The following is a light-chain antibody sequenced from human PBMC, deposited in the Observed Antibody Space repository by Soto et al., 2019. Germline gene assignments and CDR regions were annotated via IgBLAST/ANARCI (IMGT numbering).Light chain of an antibody. Sequence: EVVMPKSSATVSVSHGERVTLSCRASQSVNNNLAWYQQKPGQAPRLLIHGASTRATGVPARLSGSGSGTEFTLTISSLQSEDFAVYYCQQYNNWPPWAVGQGGKV. CDR1: QSVNNN. CDR2: GAS. J-gene: IGKJ1*01. CDR3: QQYNNWPPWA. V-gene: IGKV3-15*01.